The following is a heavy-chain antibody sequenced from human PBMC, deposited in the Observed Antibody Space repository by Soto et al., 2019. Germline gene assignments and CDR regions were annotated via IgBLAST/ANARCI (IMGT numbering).Heavy chain of an antibody. D-gene: IGHD1-26*01. J-gene: IGHJ6*02. V-gene: IGHV3-13*05. Sequence: PGGSLSLSCAAAGFSFRDYDMHWVRQRKGKGLEWVSALGAARDPYYVGSVKGRFSVSRDNAQNSLFLQMNNLRVDDTAVYFCARAYLGRLPRRADYYYAMDVWGRGTTVTVSS. CDR1: GFSFRDYD. CDR3: ARAYLGRLPRRADYYYAMDV. CDR2: LGAARDP.